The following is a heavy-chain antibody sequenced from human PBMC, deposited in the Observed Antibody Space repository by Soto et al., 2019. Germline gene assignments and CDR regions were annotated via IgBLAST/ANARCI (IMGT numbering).Heavy chain of an antibody. J-gene: IGHJ6*02. D-gene: IGHD1-26*01. Sequence: EVQLVESGRGLVQPGGSLRLSCAAAGFTFSSYEMNWVRQAPGKGLEWVSYISSSGSTIYYADSVKGRFTISRDNAKNSLYVQMNSLSAEDTAVYDCARAAYSGSYWGYYYYGMDVWGQGTTVTVSS. CDR2: ISSSGSTI. CDR3: ARAAYSGSYWGYYYYGMDV. V-gene: IGHV3-48*03. CDR1: GFTFSSYE.